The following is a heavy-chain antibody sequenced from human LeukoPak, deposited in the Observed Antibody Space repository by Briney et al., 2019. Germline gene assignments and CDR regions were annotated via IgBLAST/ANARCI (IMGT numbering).Heavy chain of an antibody. Sequence: GGSLRLSCTASGFTFGDYAMSWFRQAPGKGLEWVGFIRSKAYGGTTEYAASVKGRFTISRDVSKSIAYLQMNSLKTEDTAVYYCTRDGTYYYDSSGYLFDYWGQGTLVTVSS. D-gene: IGHD3-22*01. J-gene: IGHJ4*02. CDR3: TRDGTYYYDSSGYLFDY. CDR2: IRSKAYGGTT. CDR1: GFTFGDYA. V-gene: IGHV3-49*03.